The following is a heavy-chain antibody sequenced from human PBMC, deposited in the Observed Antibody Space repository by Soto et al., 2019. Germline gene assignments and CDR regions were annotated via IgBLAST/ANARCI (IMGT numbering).Heavy chain of an antibody. V-gene: IGHV4-59*08. CDR3: ARLAYSSSYFDY. Sequence: SETLSLTCTVSGGSISSYDWSWIRQPPGKGLEWIGYIYYSGSANYNPSLKSRVTISVDTSKNQFSLKLSSVTAADTAVYYCARLAYSSSYFDYWGQGTLLTVSS. D-gene: IGHD6-13*01. CDR2: IYYSGSA. J-gene: IGHJ4*02. CDR1: GGSISSYD.